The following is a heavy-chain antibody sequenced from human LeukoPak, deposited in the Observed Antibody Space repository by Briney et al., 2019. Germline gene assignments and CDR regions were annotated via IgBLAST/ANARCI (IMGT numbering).Heavy chain of an antibody. V-gene: IGHV4-34*01. D-gene: IGHD3-3*01. Sequence: SETLSLTCAVYGGSFSGYYWSWIRQPPGKGLEWIGEINHSGSTNYNPSLKSRVTISVDTSKNQFSLKLSSVTAADTAVYYCARNDFWSGYFEWFDPWGQGTLVTVSS. J-gene: IGHJ5*02. CDR2: INHSGST. CDR3: ARNDFWSGYFEWFDP. CDR1: GGSFSGYY.